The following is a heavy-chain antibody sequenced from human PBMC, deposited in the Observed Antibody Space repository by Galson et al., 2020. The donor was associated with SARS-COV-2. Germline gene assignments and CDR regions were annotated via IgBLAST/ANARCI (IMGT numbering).Heavy chain of an antibody. D-gene: IGHD2-21*02. V-gene: IGHV3-48*04. CDR3: ARDRCGNDCSSRRWFDS. J-gene: IGHJ5*01. CDR1: GFTFSSFG. Sequence: QAGGSLRLSCAASGFTFSSFGMHWVRQAPGGGLEWVSFISTSGNSFYYADSVKGRFTISRDNANNFLYLEMNSLRAEDTATYHCARDRCGNDCSSRRWFDSWGQGTLVTVSS. CDR2: ISTSGNSF.